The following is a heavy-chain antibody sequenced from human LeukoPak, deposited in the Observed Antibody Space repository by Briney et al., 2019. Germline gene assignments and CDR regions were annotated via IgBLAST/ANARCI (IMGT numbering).Heavy chain of an antibody. D-gene: IGHD7-27*01. J-gene: IGHJ6*03. CDR3: AKALGPEDRYMDV. CDR1: GFTFSSYG. Sequence: GGSLRLSCAASGFTFSSYGMSWVRQAPGKGLEWVSAISGSGGSTYYADSVKGRFTISRDNSKNTLYLQMNSLRAEDTAVYYCAKALGPEDRYMDVWGKGTTVTISS. V-gene: IGHV3-23*01. CDR2: ISGSGGST.